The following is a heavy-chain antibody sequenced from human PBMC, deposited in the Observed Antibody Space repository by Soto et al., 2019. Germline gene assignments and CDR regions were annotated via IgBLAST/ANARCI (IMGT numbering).Heavy chain of an antibody. D-gene: IGHD1-26*01. Sequence: SETLSLTCTVSGASISRYYWSWIRQSPGKGLEWIGYLYNTGTTTNYNPSLKSRVTLSVDTSKNQFSLKLSSVTAADTAVYYCARLGGSYAVPHFDYWGQGTLVTVSS. CDR1: GASISRYY. CDR3: ARLGGSYAVPHFDY. CDR2: LYNTGTT. J-gene: IGHJ4*02. V-gene: IGHV4-59*08.